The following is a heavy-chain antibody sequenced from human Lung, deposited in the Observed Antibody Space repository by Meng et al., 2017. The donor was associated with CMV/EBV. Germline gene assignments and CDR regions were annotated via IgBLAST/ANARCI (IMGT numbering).Heavy chain of an antibody. CDR1: GYTFPQFG. D-gene: IGHD3-10*01. J-gene: IGHJ4*02. CDR2: IRPYNGNT. CDR3: ARWYGSGSYYSDY. Sequence: ASVKVSCKASGYTFPQFGISWLRQVPGRGLEWMGWIRPYNGNTDYAQKFQGRITMTTDTSTRTIYMELRGLRSDDTAVYYCARWYGSGSYYSDYWGQGTLVTVSS. V-gene: IGHV1-18*01.